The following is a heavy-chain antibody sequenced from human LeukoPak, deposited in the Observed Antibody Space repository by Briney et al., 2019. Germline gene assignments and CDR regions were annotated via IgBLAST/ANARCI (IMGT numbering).Heavy chain of an antibody. CDR2: IYYSGST. CDR1: GGSTSSYY. CDR3: ARDRKVYCSSTSCPPGD. D-gene: IGHD2-2*01. J-gene: IGHJ4*02. Sequence: PSETLSLTCTVSGGSTSSYYWSWIRQPPGKGLEWIGYIYYSGSTNYNPSLKSRVTISVDTSKNQFSLKLSSVTAADTAVYYCARDRKVYCSSTSCPPGDWGQGTLVTVSS. V-gene: IGHV4-59*12.